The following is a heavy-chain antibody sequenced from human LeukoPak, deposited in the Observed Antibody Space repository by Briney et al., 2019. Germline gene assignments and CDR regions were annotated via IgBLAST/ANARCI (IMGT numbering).Heavy chain of an antibody. Sequence: KPSETLSLTCTVSGGSISNYYWSWIRQPPGKELEWIGYIYHSGSTNYNPSLKSRVTISVDTSKNQFSLKLSSVTAADTAVYYRARNADDSSSYPYFDYWGQGTLVTVSS. V-gene: IGHV4-59*01. D-gene: IGHD3-22*01. CDR3: ARNADDSSSYPYFDY. CDR1: GGSISNYY. CDR2: IYHSGST. J-gene: IGHJ4*02.